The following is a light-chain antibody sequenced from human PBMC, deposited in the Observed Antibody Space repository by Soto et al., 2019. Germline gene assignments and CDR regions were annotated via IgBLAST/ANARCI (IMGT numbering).Light chain of an antibody. CDR1: QSISSY. V-gene: IGKV1-39*01. Sequence: DIQMTQSPSSLSASLGDRVTITCRASQSISSYLNWYQQKPGRAPKLLMYTASSLQSGVPSRFRGGGSGTDFTLTISSLQPEDFATYYCQQTYSIPWTFGPGTKVEIK. CDR3: QQTYSIPWT. J-gene: IGKJ1*01. CDR2: TAS.